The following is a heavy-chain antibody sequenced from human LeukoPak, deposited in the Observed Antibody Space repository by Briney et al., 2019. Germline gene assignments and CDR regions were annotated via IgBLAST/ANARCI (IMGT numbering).Heavy chain of an antibody. J-gene: IGHJ3*02. CDR1: GFSLSTSEVG. Sequence: SGPTLVNPTQTLTLTCTFSGFSLSTSEVGVGWIRQPPGKALEWLTLIYWDDDKRYSPSLKSRLTITKDTSKNQVVLTMTNMDPVDTATYYCAHRLLRFLEWHHDAFDIWGQGTMVTVSS. D-gene: IGHD3-3*01. CDR2: IYWDDDK. CDR3: AHRLLRFLEWHHDAFDI. V-gene: IGHV2-5*02.